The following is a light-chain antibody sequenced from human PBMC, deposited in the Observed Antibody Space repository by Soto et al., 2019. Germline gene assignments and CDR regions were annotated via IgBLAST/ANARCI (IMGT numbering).Light chain of an antibody. V-gene: IGLV2-14*01. CDR1: SSDVGGYNY. CDR3: SSYTSSSTLV. Sequence: QSVLTQPASVSGSPGQSITISCTGTSSDVGGYNYVSWYQQHPGKAPKLMIFEVSNRPSGVSNRFSGSKSGNTASLTISGLQAEDEAAYYCSSYTSSSTLVLGGGTKLTVL. CDR2: EVS. J-gene: IGLJ3*02.